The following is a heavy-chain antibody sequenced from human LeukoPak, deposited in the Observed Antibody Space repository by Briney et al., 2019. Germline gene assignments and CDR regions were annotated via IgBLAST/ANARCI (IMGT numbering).Heavy chain of an antibody. Sequence: SETLSLTCTVSGGSISSYYWSWIRQPPGKGLEWIGYIYYSGSTNYNPSLKSRVTISVDTSKNQFSLKLSSVTAADTAVYYCARYFGITMVRGVIRFFDYWGQGTLVTVSS. CDR3: ARYFGITMVRGVIRFFDY. CDR2: IYYSGST. V-gene: IGHV4-59*08. D-gene: IGHD3-10*01. J-gene: IGHJ4*02. CDR1: GGSISSYY.